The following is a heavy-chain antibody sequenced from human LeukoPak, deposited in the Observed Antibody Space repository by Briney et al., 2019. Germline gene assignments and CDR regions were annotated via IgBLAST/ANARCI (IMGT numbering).Heavy chain of an antibody. V-gene: IGHV4-59*01. CDR3: ARDWGVSARPGYMDV. CDR1: GGSISRYY. J-gene: IGHJ6*03. CDR2: VYDSGTT. D-gene: IGHD6-6*01. Sequence: SETLSLTCTVSGGSISRYYWSWIRQPPGKGLEWFGYVYDSGTTNYNPSLKSRVTISVDTSKNQFSLRLSSVTAADTAVYYCARDWGVSARPGYMDVWGKGTTVTVSS.